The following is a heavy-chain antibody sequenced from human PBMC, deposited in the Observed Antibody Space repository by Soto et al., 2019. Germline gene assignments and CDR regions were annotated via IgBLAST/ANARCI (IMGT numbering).Heavy chain of an antibody. V-gene: IGHV1-24*01. Sequence: ASVKVSCKVSGYTLTELSVHWVRQAPGKGLEWMGGFDPEDGETIYAQKFQGRVTMTEDTSTDTAYMELSSLRSEDTAVYYCATVGSRGWELLGVFDYWGQGTLVTVSS. CDR3: ATVGSRGWELLGVFDY. CDR1: GYTLTELS. J-gene: IGHJ4*02. CDR2: FDPEDGET. D-gene: IGHD1-26*01.